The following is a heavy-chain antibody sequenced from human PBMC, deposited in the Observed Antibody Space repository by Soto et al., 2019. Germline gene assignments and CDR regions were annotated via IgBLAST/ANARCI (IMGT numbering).Heavy chain of an antibody. CDR2: ISGSGGST. CDR3: AKDPGGSMVRGVITDY. J-gene: IGHJ4*02. D-gene: IGHD3-10*01. V-gene: IGHV3-23*01. Sequence: PGGALRLSYAATGFTFSCYAMSWVRQAPGKGLEWVSAISGSGGSTYYADSVKGRFTISRDNSKNPLYLQMISLRAEDTAVYYCAKDPGGSMVRGVITDYWGLGTLVAVSS. CDR1: GFTFSCYA.